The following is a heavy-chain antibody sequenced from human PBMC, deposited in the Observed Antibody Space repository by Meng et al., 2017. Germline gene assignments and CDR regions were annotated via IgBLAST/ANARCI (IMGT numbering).Heavy chain of an antibody. J-gene: IGHJ4*02. CDR3: ARGTKYYYDSSGYYLV. CDR1: GYTFTGYY. V-gene: IGHV1-2*06. Sequence: VQLGQSGAEVKKPGAAVKVSCKASGYTFTGYYMHWVRQAPVQGLEWMGRINPNSGGTNYAQKFQGRVTMTRDTSISTAYMELSRLRSDDTAVYYCARGTKYYYDSSGYYLVWGQGTLVTVSS. D-gene: IGHD3-22*01. CDR2: INPNSGGT.